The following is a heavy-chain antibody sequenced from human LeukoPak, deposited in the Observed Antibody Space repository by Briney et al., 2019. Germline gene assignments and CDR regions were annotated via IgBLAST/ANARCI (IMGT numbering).Heavy chain of an antibody. CDR1: GFTFSSYG. Sequence: TGGSLRLSCAASGFTFSSYGMHWVRQAPGKGLEGVAVISYDGSNKYYADSVKGRFTISRDHSKNTLYLQMNSLRAEGTVVYYCAKDSIAAGRPYFDYWGQGTLVTVSS. CDR2: ISYDGSNK. CDR3: AKDSIAAGRPYFDY. J-gene: IGHJ4*02. V-gene: IGHV3-30*18. D-gene: IGHD6-13*01.